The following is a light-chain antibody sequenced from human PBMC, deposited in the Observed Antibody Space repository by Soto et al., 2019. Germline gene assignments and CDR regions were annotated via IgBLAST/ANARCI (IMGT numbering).Light chain of an antibody. Sequence: QSALTQPASVSGSPGQSITISCTGSSSDVENYNVVSWYQQPPGKAPKLIIYEDNKRPSGVSNRFSGSKSADTASLTISGLQAEDESDYYCSSFAGGVIFGGGTKVTVL. CDR2: EDN. CDR3: SSFAGGVI. CDR1: SSDVENYNV. J-gene: IGLJ2*01. V-gene: IGLV2-23*01.